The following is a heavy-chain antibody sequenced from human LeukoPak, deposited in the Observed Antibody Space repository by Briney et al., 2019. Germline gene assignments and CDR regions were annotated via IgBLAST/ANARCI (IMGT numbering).Heavy chain of an antibody. CDR2: VSYDGSNK. V-gene: IGHV3-30*18. Sequence: PGGSLRLSCAASGFTFSNYGMHWVRQAPGKGLEWVTLVSYDGSNKYYADSVKGRFTISKDNSKKTLYLQMNSLRAEDTAVYYCAKQGASRDFDYWGQGTLVTVSS. J-gene: IGHJ4*02. CDR3: AKQGASRDFDY. CDR1: GFTFSNYG.